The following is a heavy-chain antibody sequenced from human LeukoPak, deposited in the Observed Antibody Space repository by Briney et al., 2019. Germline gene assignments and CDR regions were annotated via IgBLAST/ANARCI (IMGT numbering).Heavy chain of an antibody. Sequence: SETLSLTCTVSGGSISSSSYYWGWIRQPPGKGLEWIGSIYYSGSTYYNPSLKSRVTISVDTSKNQFSLKLSSVTAADTAVYYCASGGIYGSGSYSFDYWGQGTLVTVSS. V-gene: IGHV4-39*07. D-gene: IGHD3-10*01. J-gene: IGHJ4*02. CDR1: GGSISSSSYY. CDR3: ASGGIYGSGSYSFDY. CDR2: IYYSGST.